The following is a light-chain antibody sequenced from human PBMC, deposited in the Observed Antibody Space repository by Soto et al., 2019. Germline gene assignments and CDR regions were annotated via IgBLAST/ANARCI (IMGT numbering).Light chain of an antibody. CDR2: GAS. Sequence: EIVLTQSPGTLSLSPGERATLSCRASQSVSSSYLAWYQQKPGQAPRLXIYGASSRATGIPDRFSGGGSGTDLTITISRLEPEDFEVYYCQQFSSYPLTFGGGTKVDIK. J-gene: IGKJ4*01. CDR3: QQFSSYPLT. V-gene: IGKV3-20*01. CDR1: QSVSSSY.